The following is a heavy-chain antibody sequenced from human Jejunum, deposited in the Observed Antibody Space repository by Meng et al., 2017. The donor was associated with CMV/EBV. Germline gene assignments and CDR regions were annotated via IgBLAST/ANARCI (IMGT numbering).Heavy chain of an antibody. V-gene: IGHV3-11*01. CDR3: ARAGVVVTATPHYYGMDV. CDR2: ISGGAHVS. CDR1: FRSYY. Sequence: FRSYYLPWFRQAPSTGLAWVSYISGGAHVSYYADSVMGRFTISRDNAGNSLYLQMNSLRGEDTAVYYCARAGVVVTATPHYYGMDVWGHGTAVTVSS. J-gene: IGHJ6*02. D-gene: IGHD2-15*01.